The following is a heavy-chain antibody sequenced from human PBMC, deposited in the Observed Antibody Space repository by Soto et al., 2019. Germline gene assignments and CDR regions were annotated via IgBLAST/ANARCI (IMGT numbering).Heavy chain of an antibody. D-gene: IGHD2-21*02. CDR3: ARGGGIVVVTAPYDH. J-gene: IGHJ4*02. CDR1: GYTFTSYA. V-gene: IGHV1-3*01. CDR2: INAGNGNT. Sequence: ASVKVSCKASGYTFTSYAMHWVRQAPGQRLEWMGWINAGNGNTKYSQKFQGRVTITRDTSTSTAYMELSSLRSEDTAVYYCARGGGIVVVTAPYDHWGKGTLVTVPS.